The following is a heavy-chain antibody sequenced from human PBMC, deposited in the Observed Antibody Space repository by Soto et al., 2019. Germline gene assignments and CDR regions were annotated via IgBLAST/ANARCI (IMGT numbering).Heavy chain of an antibody. V-gene: IGHV5-51*01. CDR2: IYPGDSDT. Sequence: PGESLKISCKGSGYSFTSYWIGWVRQMPGKGLEWMGIIYPGDSDTRYSPSFQGQVTISADKSISTAYLQWSSLKASDTAMYYCARRASGSYYNPDDAFDIWGQGTMVTVSS. CDR3: ARRASGSYYNPDDAFDI. J-gene: IGHJ3*02. CDR1: GYSFTSYW. D-gene: IGHD3-10*01.